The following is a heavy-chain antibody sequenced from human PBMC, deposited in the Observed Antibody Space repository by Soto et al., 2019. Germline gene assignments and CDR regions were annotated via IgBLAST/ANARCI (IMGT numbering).Heavy chain of an antibody. D-gene: IGHD3-16*01. CDR1: GFTFSSYA. J-gene: IGHJ2*01. V-gene: IGHV3-23*01. Sequence: PEGTLRRSCAASGFTFSSYAMSWVRQAPGKGLEWVSTISGSGGSTYYADSVKGRFTISRDNSKNTLYLQMNSLRAEDTALYYCATDAYSVISFFDLWRGGTLVTVCS. CDR2: ISGSGGST. CDR3: ATDAYSVISFFDL.